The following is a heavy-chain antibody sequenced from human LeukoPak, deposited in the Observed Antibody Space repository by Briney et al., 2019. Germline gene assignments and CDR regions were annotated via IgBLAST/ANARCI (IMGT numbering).Heavy chain of an antibody. CDR2: ISSSGSTT. Sequence: GGSLRLSCAASGFTFSSYAMSWVRQAPGKGLEWVSYISSSGSTTYYADSVKGRFTISRDNSKNTLYLQMNSMRAENTAVYYCSTASSLKGFDYWGQGTLVTVSS. J-gene: IGHJ4*02. CDR3: STASSLKGFDY. CDR1: GFTFSSYA. V-gene: IGHV3-48*01.